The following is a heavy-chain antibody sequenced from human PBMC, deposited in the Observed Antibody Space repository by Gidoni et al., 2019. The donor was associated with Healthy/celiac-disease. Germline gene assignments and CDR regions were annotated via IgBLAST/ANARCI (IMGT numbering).Heavy chain of an antibody. V-gene: IGHV3-21*01. J-gene: IGHJ4*02. CDR2: ISSSSSYI. CDR3: ARDRDILTGYYPFDY. Sequence: EVQLVESGGGLVKPGGSLRLSCADSGFTFSSYSMNWVRQAPGKGLEWVSSISSSSSYIYYADSVKGRFTISRDNAKNSLYLQMNSLRAEDTAVYYCARDRDILTGYYPFDYWGQGTLVTVSS. CDR1: GFTFSSYS. D-gene: IGHD3-9*01.